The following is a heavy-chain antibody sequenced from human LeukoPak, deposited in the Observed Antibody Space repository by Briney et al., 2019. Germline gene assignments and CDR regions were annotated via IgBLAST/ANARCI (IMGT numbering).Heavy chain of an antibody. Sequence: SETLSLTCTVSGGSLSSYYWSWLRQPPGKGLEWIGYIYYSGSTNYNPSLKSRVTISVDTSKNQFSLKLSSVTAADTAVYYCARGLRGGGYDLNWFDPWGQGTLVTVSS. J-gene: IGHJ5*02. V-gene: IGHV4-59*01. CDR2: IYYSGST. CDR1: GGSLSSYY. CDR3: ARGLRGGGYDLNWFDP. D-gene: IGHD5-12*01.